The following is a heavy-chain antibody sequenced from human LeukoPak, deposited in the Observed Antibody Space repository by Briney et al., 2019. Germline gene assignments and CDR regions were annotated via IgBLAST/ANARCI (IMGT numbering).Heavy chain of an antibody. V-gene: IGHV3-30*02. CDR3: AKDHYYYDSSGYYSHY. J-gene: IGHJ4*02. D-gene: IGHD3-22*01. CDR2: IRYDGSNK. CDR1: GFTFSSYG. Sequence: GSLRLSCAASGFTFSSYGMHWVRQAPGKGLEWVAFIRYDGSNKYYADSVEGRFTISRDNSKNTLYLQMNSLRAEDTAVYYCAKDHYYYDSSGYYSHYWGQGTLVTVSS.